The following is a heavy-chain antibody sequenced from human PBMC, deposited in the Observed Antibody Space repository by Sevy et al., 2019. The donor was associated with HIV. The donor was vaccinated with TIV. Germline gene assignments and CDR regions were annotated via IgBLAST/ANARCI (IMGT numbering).Heavy chain of an antibody. Sequence: GGSLRLSCAASGFTFSNYPMHWVRQAPGKGLEWVAVISYDGSTTYYADSLNGRFTISRDTSKSTLYLQVNSLRAEDAAVYYCARAALTSGYLYYFDYWGQGTLVTVSS. J-gene: IGHJ4*02. CDR3: ARAALTSGYLYYFDY. CDR1: GFTFSNYP. V-gene: IGHV3-30*04. CDR2: ISYDGSTT. D-gene: IGHD3-22*01.